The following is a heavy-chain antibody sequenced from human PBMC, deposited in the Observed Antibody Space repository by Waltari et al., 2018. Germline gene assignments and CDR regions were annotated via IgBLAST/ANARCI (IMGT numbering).Heavy chain of an antibody. CDR2: RNPNSGNT. CDR3: ARVLVLVRNGVRVNYFDY. J-gene: IGHJ4*02. D-gene: IGHD2-8*02. CDR1: GYTFPSYD. Sequence: QVQLVQSGAEVKKPGASVKVSCKASGYTFPSYDINWVRQATAQGLESMGWRNPNSGNTGYAQKFQGRVTMTRNTSISTAYMELSRLRSDDTAVYYCARVLVLVRNGVRVNYFDYWGQGTLVTVSS. V-gene: IGHV1-8*01.